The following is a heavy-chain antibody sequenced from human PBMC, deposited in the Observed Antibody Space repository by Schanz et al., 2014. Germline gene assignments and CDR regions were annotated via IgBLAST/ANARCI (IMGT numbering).Heavy chain of an antibody. D-gene: IGHD3-22*01. CDR1: RFTFSSYS. V-gene: IGHV3-23*04. Sequence: EVQLVESGGGLVKPGGSLRLSCEASRFTFSSYSFNWVRQAPGKGLEWVSSIRGSGGGTDYADSVKGRFTISRDNSKNSLYLQMNSLRAEDTALYYCARDRGSAVGYQYYGMDVWGQGTTVTVSS. CDR3: ARDRGSAVGYQYYGMDV. CDR2: IRGSGGGT. J-gene: IGHJ6*02.